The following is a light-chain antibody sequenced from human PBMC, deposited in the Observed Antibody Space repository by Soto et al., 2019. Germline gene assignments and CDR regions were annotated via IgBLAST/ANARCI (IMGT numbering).Light chain of an antibody. J-gene: IGKJ5*01. Sequence: VTITCRASESIDNWLAWYQQKPGKAPKLLIFAASTLVRGVPSRFSGSGSGTDFTLTISSLQPEDFATYYCQQSYSTPITFGQGTRLEIK. V-gene: IGKV1-39*01. CDR2: AAS. CDR3: QQSYSTPIT. CDR1: ESIDNW.